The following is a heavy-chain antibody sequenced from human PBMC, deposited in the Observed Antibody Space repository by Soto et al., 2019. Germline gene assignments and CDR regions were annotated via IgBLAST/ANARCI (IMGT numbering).Heavy chain of an antibody. CDR2: ISYDDSNK. CDR1: GFTFSTYG. V-gene: IGHV3-33*01. Sequence: QVQLVESGGGVVQPGRSLRLSCAASGFTFSTYGMHWVRLAPGKGLEWVAFISYDDSNKYYPNSVKGRFTISRDNSKNTLYLQMNSLRAEDTAVYYCARLKARLVEWGSFDYWGQGILVTVSS. J-gene: IGHJ4*02. CDR3: ARLKARLVEWGSFDY. D-gene: IGHD6-6*01.